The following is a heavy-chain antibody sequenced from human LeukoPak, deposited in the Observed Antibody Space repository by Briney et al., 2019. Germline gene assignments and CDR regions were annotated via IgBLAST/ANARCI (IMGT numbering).Heavy chain of an antibody. V-gene: IGHV1-2*02. Sequence: ASVKVSCKASGYTFTGFYMHWLRQAPGQGLEWMRWINPNSGDANYAPKFQGRVTMTRDTSISTAYMDLSSLRSDDTAVYYCARGHCGSATCQRNWFDPWGQGSLVTVSS. CDR3: ARGHCGSATCQRNWFDP. D-gene: IGHD2-2*01. J-gene: IGHJ5*02. CDR1: GYTFTGFY. CDR2: INPNSGDA.